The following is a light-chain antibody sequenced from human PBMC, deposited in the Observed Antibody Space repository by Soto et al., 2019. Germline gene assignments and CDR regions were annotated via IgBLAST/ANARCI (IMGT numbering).Light chain of an antibody. V-gene: IGLV2-14*01. CDR1: SSDIGAYDY. CDR3: SSYTSSFTVV. CDR2: EVS. Sequence: QSALTQPASLSGSPGQSITISCTGTSSDIGAYDYVSWFQQHPGKAPKLMIYEVSNRPSGVSNRFSGSKSGNTASLTISGLQAEDEADYYCSSYTSSFTVVFGGGTKLTVL. J-gene: IGLJ2*01.